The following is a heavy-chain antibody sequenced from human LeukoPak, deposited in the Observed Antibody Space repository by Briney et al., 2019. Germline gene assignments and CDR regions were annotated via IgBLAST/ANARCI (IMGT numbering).Heavy chain of an antibody. CDR3: ARDPAYGAIDY. CDR2: ISYDGSNK. D-gene: IGHD2-21*01. J-gene: IGHJ4*02. Sequence: GGSLRLSCAASGFTFSSYAMHWVRQAPGKGLEWVAVISYDGSNKYYADSVKGRFIISRDNAKNSLYLQTSSLRAEDTAIYYCARDPAYGAIDYWGQGALVTVSS. V-gene: IGHV3-30-3*01. CDR1: GFTFSSYA.